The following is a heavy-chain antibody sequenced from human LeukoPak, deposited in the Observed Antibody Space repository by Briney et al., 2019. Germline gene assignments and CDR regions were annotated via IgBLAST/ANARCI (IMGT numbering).Heavy chain of an antibody. CDR2: LSYSGST. J-gene: IGHJ4*02. CDR3: ARRHVEYSSSSDPYYFDY. D-gene: IGHD6-6*01. V-gene: IGHV4-59*01. Sequence: PSDTLSLTCTVSGGSISSYYWTWIRQPPGKGLEWIGSLSYSGSTNYNPSLKSRVTISVDTSKNQFSLKLSSVTAADTAVYYCARRHVEYSSSSDPYYFDYWGQGTLVTVSS. CDR1: GGSISSYY.